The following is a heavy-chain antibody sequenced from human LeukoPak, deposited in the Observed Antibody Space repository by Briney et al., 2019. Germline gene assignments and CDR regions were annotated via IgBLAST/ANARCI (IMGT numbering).Heavy chain of an antibody. CDR3: ARGTPSGLYGDY. J-gene: IGHJ4*02. CDR2: MNPNSGNT. D-gene: IGHD2-15*01. Sequence: ASVKVSCKASGYTFTSYDINWVRQATGQGLEWMGWMNPNSGNTGYAQKFQGRVTMTRNTSISTAYMELSSLRSEDTAMYYCARGTPSGLYGDYWGQGTLVTVSS. V-gene: IGHV1-8*01. CDR1: GYTFTSYD.